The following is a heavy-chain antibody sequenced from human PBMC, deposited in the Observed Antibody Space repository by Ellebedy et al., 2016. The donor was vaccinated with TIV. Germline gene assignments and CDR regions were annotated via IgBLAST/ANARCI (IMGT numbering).Heavy chain of an antibody. CDR2: MNPNSGNT. D-gene: IGHD2-15*01. CDR1: GGTFSSYA. CDR3: ASTDSLGYCSGGSCYDYYYYGMDV. Sequence: ASVKVSCXASGGTFSSYAISWVRQATGQGLEWMGWMNPNSGNTGYAQKFQGRVTMTRNTSISTAYMELSSLRSDDTAVYYCASTDSLGYCSGGSCYDYYYYGMDVWGQGTTVTVSS. V-gene: IGHV1-8*02. J-gene: IGHJ6*02.